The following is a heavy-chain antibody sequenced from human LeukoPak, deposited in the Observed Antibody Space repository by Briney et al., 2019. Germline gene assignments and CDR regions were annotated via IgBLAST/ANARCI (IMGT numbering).Heavy chain of an antibody. V-gene: IGHV3-30*02. CDR1: GFTFSTHG. J-gene: IGHJ1*01. D-gene: IGHD3-22*01. CDR2: IRYDGSNK. CDR3: AKWASSGYYFHH. Sequence: GSLRLSCAASGFTFSTHGMHWVRQAPGKGLEWVAFIRYDGSNKYYADSVKGRFTISRDNSKNTLYLQINSLRAEDTAVYCCAKWASSGYYFHHWGQGTLVTVSS.